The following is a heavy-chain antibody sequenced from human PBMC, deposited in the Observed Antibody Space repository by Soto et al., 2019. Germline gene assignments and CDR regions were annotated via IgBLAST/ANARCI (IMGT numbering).Heavy chain of an antibody. V-gene: IGHV1-3*01. CDR3: ARDRGAAAGAYNWFDP. J-gene: IGHJ5*02. CDR2: INAGNGNT. D-gene: IGHD6-13*01. Sequence: GASVKVSCKASGYTFTSYAMHWVRQAPGQRLEWMGWINAGNGNTKYSQKFQGRVTITRDTSASTAYMGLRSLRSEDTAVYYCARDRGAAAGAYNWFDPWGQGTLVTVSS. CDR1: GYTFTSYA.